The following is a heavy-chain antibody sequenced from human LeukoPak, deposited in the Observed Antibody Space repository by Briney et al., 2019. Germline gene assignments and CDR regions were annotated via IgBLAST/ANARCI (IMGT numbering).Heavy chain of an antibody. Sequence: PGRSLRLSCAASGFTFSSYGMHWVRQAPGKGLEWVAVIWYDGSNKYYADSVKGRFTISRDNSKNTLYLQMNSLRAEDTAVYYCAKTRETYDFSGYYNGFDYWGQGTLVTVSS. CDR1: GFTFSSYG. CDR2: IWYDGSNK. J-gene: IGHJ4*02. D-gene: IGHD3-22*01. V-gene: IGHV3-33*06. CDR3: AKTRETYDFSGYYNGFDY.